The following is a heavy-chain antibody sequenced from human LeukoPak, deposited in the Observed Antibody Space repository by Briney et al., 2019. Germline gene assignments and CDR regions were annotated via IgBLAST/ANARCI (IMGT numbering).Heavy chain of an antibody. CDR2: INPSADRA. Sequence: GGSLTLSCAASGFTFSSYAMSWVRQAPGKGLEWVSFINPSADRASNADSVEGRFTNSKDNPRNTLYLQMNSLKDEVSVVYYCAIMHGYYDGSGYWVQWGQGTLVTVSS. D-gene: IGHD3-22*01. CDR1: GFTFSSYA. V-gene: IGHV3-23*01. J-gene: IGHJ4*02. CDR3: AIMHGYYDGSGYWVQ.